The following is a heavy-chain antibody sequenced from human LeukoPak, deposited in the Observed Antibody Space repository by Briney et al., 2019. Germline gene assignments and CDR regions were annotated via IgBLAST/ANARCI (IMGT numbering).Heavy chain of an antibody. V-gene: IGHV3-74*01. CDR1: GFTLSSYW. J-gene: IGHJ3*02. D-gene: IGHD2-8*01. CDR3: ASMNGHAFDI. Sequence: GGSLRLSCAASGFTLSSYWMHWVRQAPGKGLVWVSGINSDGGSTRYADSVKGRFIITRDNAKNMLYLQTNSLRAEDTAVYYCASMNGHAFDIWGQGTRVTVSS. CDR2: INSDGGST.